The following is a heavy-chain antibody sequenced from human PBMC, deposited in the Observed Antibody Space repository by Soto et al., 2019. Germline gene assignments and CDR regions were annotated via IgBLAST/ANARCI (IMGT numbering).Heavy chain of an antibody. V-gene: IGHV4-31*03. D-gene: IGHD2-2*01. CDR2: IYYSGST. J-gene: IGHJ5*02. CDR1: GGSISSGGYY. CDR3: ARSGRGCSSTSCYWAAQFDP. Sequence: QVQLQESGPGLVKPSQTLSLTCTVSGGSISSGGYYWSWIRQHPGKGLEWIGYIYYSGSTYYNPSLKSRVTISVDTSKNQFSLKLSSVTAADTAVYYCARSGRGCSSTSCYWAAQFDPWGQGTLVTVSS.